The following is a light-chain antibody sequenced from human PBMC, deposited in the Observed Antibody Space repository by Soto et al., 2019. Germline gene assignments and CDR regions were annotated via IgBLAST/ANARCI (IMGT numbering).Light chain of an antibody. V-gene: IGLV1-51*01. CDR1: SSYIGAYDY. CDR3: GSWDSSLSADV. Sequence: QSVLTQPASLYGSPGQSITISCTGTSSYIGAYDYVSWFQQHPGKAPKLMISEVNNRPSGIPDRFSGSKSGTSATLGITGFQTGDEADYYCGSWDSSLSADVFGTGTKGNVL. J-gene: IGLJ1*01. CDR2: EVN.